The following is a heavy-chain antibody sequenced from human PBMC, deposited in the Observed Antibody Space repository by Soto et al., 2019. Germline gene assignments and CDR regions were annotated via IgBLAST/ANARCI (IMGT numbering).Heavy chain of an antibody. Sequence: EVQLVESGGGLVQPGRSLTLSCAASGFTFDDYGLHWVRQVPGKGLEWVSGISWNSGSVAYADSVKGRFTISRDSAKNSLFLQMNSLRPEDTALYYCAKDVMAWSGAGDFWGQGILVSVSS. CDR3: AKDVMAWSGAGDF. CDR1: GFTFDDYG. D-gene: IGHD3-3*01. V-gene: IGHV3-9*01. CDR2: ISWNSGSV. J-gene: IGHJ4*02.